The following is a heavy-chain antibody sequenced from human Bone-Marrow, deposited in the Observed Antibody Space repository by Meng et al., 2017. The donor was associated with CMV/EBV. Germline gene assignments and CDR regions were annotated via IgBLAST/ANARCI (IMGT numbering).Heavy chain of an antibody. CDR3: ARDQSCSSTSRYTMYYFDY. CDR1: GFTFSSYS. CDR2: ISSSSSYI. Sequence: GESLKISCAASGFTFSSYSMNWVRQAPGKGLEWVSSISSSSSYIYYADSVKGRFTISRDNAKNSLYLQMNSLRAEDTAVYYCARDQSCSSTSRYTMYYFDYWGQGTLVTVSS. J-gene: IGHJ4*02. D-gene: IGHD2-2*02. V-gene: IGHV3-21*01.